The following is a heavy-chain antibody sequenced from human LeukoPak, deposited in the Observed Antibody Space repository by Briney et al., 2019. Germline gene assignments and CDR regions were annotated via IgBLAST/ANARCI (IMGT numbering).Heavy chain of an antibody. CDR1: GGSFSGYY. CDR3: ARQISPRFYYDFWSGYQRSYYFDY. Sequence: SETLSLTCAVYGGSFSGYYWSWIRQPPGKGLEWIGEINHSGSTNYNPSLKSRVTISVDTSKNQFSLKLSSVTAADTAVYYCARQISPRFYYDFWSGYQRSYYFDYWGQGTLVTVSS. CDR2: INHSGST. V-gene: IGHV4-34*01. J-gene: IGHJ4*02. D-gene: IGHD3-3*01.